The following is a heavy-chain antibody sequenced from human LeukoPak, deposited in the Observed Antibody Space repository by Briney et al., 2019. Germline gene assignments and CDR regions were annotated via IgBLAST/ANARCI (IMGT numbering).Heavy chain of an antibody. Sequence: KPGGSLRLSCAASGVTFSSYSMNWVRQAPGKGLEWVSSISSSSSYIYYADSVKGRFTISRGNAKNSLYLQMNSLRAEDTAVYYCARGGTTAYYYYYYMDVWGKGTTVTVSS. CDR3: ARGGTTAYYYYYYMDV. V-gene: IGHV3-21*01. D-gene: IGHD1-26*01. CDR2: ISSSSSYI. J-gene: IGHJ6*03. CDR1: GVTFSSYS.